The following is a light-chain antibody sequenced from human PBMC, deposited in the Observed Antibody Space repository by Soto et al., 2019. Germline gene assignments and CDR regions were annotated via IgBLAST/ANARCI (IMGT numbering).Light chain of an antibody. V-gene: IGKV3-20*01. Sequence: EIVLTQSPGTLSFSPGERATLACRASQSVSSSYLAWYQQKPGQAPRLLISGASSRATGIPDRFSGSGSGTDFTLTISRLEPEDFAVYYCQQYGSSPRTFGQGTKVEIK. J-gene: IGKJ1*01. CDR1: QSVSSSY. CDR3: QQYGSSPRT. CDR2: GAS.